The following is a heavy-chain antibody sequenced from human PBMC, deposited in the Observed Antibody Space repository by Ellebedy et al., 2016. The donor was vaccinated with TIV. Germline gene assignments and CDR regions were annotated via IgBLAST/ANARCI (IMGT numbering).Heavy chain of an antibody. CDR1: GFTFDSYA. CDR3: ARDVDKSSAWYRGAAY. CDR2: ISHDGSSQ. J-gene: IGHJ4*02. V-gene: IGHV3-30-3*01. Sequence: GESLKISCVASGFTFDSYAMHWVRQAPGKGLEWVAVISHDGSSQYFADSVKGRFTVSRDNSMTTVYLEMTSLQAEDTALYYWARDVDKSSAWYRGAAYWGQGTQVTVSS. D-gene: IGHD3-22*01.